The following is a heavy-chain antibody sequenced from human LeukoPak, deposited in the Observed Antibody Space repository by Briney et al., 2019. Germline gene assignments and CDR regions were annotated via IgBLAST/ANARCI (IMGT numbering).Heavy chain of an antibody. CDR3: AREQPAAFDI. CDR1: GFTFSIYW. J-gene: IGHJ3*02. V-gene: IGHV3-7*01. CDR2: IKEDGSEE. Sequence: GGSLRLSCTASGFTFSIYWMRWVRQAPGKGLEWVASIKEDGSEEHYVDSVKGRFTISRDNARNSVHVQMNSLRAEDTAVYYCAREQPAAFDIWGQGTMVTVSS. D-gene: IGHD2-2*01.